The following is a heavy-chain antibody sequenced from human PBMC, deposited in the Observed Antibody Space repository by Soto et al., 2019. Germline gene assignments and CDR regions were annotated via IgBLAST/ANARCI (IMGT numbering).Heavy chain of an antibody. CDR1: GDTFSSNG. CDR2: ISAKNGNT. J-gene: IGHJ4*02. Sequence: QVQLVQSGAEVRKPGASVRVSCKTSGDTFSSNGISWVRQAPGQGLEWMGWISAKNGNTNYVQKFQGRVTMTTDTSTTTAYMEMRSLRIDDTAVYYCASGVGGSWYYFEYRGQGTRVTVS. V-gene: IGHV1-18*04. D-gene: IGHD6-13*01. CDR3: ASGVGGSWYYFEY.